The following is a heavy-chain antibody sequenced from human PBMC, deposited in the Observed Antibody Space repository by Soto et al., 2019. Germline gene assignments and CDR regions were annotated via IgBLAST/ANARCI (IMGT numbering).Heavy chain of an antibody. Sequence: ASVKVSCKASGYTFTSYAMHWVRQAPGQRLEWMGWINAGNGNTKYSQKFQGRVTITRDTSASTAYMELSSLRSEDTAVYYCARDLVAVADDHHLFDPWGQGSLVTVSS. V-gene: IGHV1-3*01. CDR1: GYTFTSYA. CDR2: INAGNGNT. D-gene: IGHD6-19*01. J-gene: IGHJ5*02. CDR3: ARDLVAVADDHHLFDP.